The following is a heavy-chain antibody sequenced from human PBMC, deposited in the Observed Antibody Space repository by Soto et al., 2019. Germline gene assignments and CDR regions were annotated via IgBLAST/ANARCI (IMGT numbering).Heavy chain of an antibody. CDR2: VSATAGTT. J-gene: IGHJ4*02. D-gene: IGHD6-19*01. CDR1: GFTFSNYA. CDR3: ARGSKMYNSRFDH. Sequence: GGSLRLSCAASGFTFSNYAMSWVRQAPGKGLEWVSLVSATAGTTYYTDSVKGRFTISRDNSRNTVYLQMNSLRADDPAVYYCARGSKMYNSRFDHWGQGTLVTVSS. V-gene: IGHV3-23*01.